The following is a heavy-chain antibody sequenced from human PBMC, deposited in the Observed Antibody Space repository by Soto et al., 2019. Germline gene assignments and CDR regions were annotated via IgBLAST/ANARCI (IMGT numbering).Heavy chain of an antibody. V-gene: IGHV4-39*01. CDR3: ARLQQQLVL. CDR2: IYYSGST. Sequence: QLQLQESGPGLVKPSETLSLTCTVSGGSISSSSYFWGWIRQPPGKGLEWIGSIYYSGSTYSNPSLKPRVTISVDTSKNQFSLKLNFVTAADTAVYYCARLQQQLVLWGQGTLVTVSS. D-gene: IGHD6-13*01. CDR1: GGSISSSSYF. J-gene: IGHJ4*02.